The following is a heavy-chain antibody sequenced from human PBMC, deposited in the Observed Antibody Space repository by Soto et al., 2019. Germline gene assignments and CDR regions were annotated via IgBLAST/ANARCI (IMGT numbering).Heavy chain of an antibody. CDR2: VYGDGSRT. J-gene: IGHJ4*02. D-gene: IGHD1-1*01. CDR1: GFTFRTYT. V-gene: IGHV3-23*01. Sequence: EVQLLESGGGLVQPGGSLRLSCSASGFTFRTYTMNWVRQAPGKGLEWVSGVYGDGSRTFYADSVAGRVTISRDNSQNTLFLQMNSLIPEDTAVYYCTKDRVPDSRWNFDFWGQGTLVTVSS. CDR3: TKDRVPDSRWNFDF.